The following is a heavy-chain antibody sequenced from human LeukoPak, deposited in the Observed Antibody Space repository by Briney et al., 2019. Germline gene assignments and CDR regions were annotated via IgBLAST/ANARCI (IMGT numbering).Heavy chain of an antibody. D-gene: IGHD3-22*01. CDR2: INPNSGGT. CDR1: GYTFTSYG. CDR3: ARGASTYYYDSSGYYY. Sequence: ASVKVSCKASGYTFTSYGISWVRQAPGQGLEWMGWINPNSGGTNYAQKFQGWVTMTRDTSISTAYMELSRLRSDDTAVYYCARGASTYYYDSSGYYYWGQGTLVTVSS. V-gene: IGHV1-2*04. J-gene: IGHJ4*02.